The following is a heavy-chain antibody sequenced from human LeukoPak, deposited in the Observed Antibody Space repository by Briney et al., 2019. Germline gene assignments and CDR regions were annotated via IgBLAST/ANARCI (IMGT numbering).Heavy chain of an antibody. D-gene: IGHD3-3*01. Sequence: GGSLRLSCAASGFTFSSYWMSWVRQAPGKGLEWVANIKQDGSEKYYVDSVKGRFTISRDNAKNSLYLQMNSLRAEDTAVYYCASEYYDFWSGYYTDNWFDPWGQGTLVTVSS. CDR3: ASEYYDFWSGYYTDNWFDP. CDR1: GFTFSSYW. CDR2: IKQDGSEK. V-gene: IGHV3-7*01. J-gene: IGHJ5*02.